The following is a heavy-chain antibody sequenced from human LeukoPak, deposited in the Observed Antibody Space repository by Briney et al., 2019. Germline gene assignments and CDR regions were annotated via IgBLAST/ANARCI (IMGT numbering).Heavy chain of an antibody. CDR3: LRDLNWSLDQ. CDR2: ISGTDGSR. D-gene: IGHD1-20*01. CDR1: GFTFSSND. V-gene: IGHV3-23*01. Sequence: GGSLRLSCAASGFTFSSNDMSWVRQAPGKGLEWVSGISGTDGSRSYADSVKGRFTISRDNSKNTLFLQMSSLRAEDTAVYYCLRDLNWSLDQWGQGTLVTVSS. J-gene: IGHJ4*02.